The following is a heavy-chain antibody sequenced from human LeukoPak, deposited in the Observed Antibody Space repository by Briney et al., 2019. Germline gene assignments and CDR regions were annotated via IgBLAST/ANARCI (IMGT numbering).Heavy chain of an antibody. Sequence: ASETLSLTCTVSGDSISSSNYYWGWIRQPPGKGLEWIGTFSYGGNTYYSPSLKSRVTISVDTSKNQFSLRLSSVTAADTAVYYCARGFGSSTLDYWGRGTLVTVSS. D-gene: IGHD1-26*01. J-gene: IGHJ4*02. V-gene: IGHV4-39*07. CDR1: GDSISSSNYY. CDR3: ARGFGSSTLDY. CDR2: FSYGGNT.